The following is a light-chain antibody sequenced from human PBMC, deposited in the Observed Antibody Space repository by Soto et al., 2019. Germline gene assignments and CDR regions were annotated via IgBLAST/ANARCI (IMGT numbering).Light chain of an antibody. CDR1: LNVNSY. CDR3: QQRQYWPPIT. CDR2: DAS. J-gene: IGKJ5*01. V-gene: IGKV3-11*01. Sequence: VLTQSPATLSLSPGERATLSCRASLNVNSYSAWYQQKPGQAPRLLIYDASNRAAGIPARFSGSGSGTDFTLTISSLEPEDFAIYYCQQRQYWPPITFGQGTRLEIK.